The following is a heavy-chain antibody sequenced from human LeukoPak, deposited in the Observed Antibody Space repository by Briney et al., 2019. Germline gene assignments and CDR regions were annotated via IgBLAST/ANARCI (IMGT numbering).Heavy chain of an antibody. Sequence: SETLSLTCTVSGGSISSGSYYWSWIRQPAGKGLEWIGRIYTSGSTNYNPSLKSRVTISVDTSKNQFSLKLSSVTAADTAVYYCARDRGYGLGYWGQGTLVTVS. CDR1: GGSISSGSYY. V-gene: IGHV4-61*02. CDR2: IYTSGST. CDR3: ARDRGYGLGY. D-gene: IGHD4-17*01. J-gene: IGHJ4*02.